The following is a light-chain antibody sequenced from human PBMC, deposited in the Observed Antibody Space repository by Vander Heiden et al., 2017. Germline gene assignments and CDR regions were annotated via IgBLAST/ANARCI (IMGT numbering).Light chain of an antibody. V-gene: IGKV3-20*01. CDR1: QNVGNNY. CDR3: HQHAYSPLT. CDR2: SAS. Sequence: IVLTQSPGTLLLSPGERATLSCSASQNVGNNYLAWYQQKPGQAPRLLVYSASTRATAIPDRFSGSGSGTDFTLTISRLEPEDFAVYYCHQHAYSPLTFGQGTRVEIK. J-gene: IGKJ1*01.